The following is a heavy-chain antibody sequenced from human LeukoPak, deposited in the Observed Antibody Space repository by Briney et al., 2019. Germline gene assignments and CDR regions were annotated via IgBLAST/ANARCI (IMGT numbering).Heavy chain of an antibody. D-gene: IGHD1-26*01. Sequence: GGSLRLSCAASGVTFSSYSMNWVRQAPGKGLEWVSHITASGTAMFYADSVKGRFTISRVNAKNSLYLQMNSLRDEDTAVYYCASSGSYRFDYWGQGTLVTVSS. CDR3: ASSGSYRFDY. CDR1: GVTFSSYS. CDR2: ITASGTAM. J-gene: IGHJ4*02. V-gene: IGHV3-48*02.